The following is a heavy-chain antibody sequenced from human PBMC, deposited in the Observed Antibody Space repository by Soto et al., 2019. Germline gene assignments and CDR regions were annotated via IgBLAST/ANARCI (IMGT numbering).Heavy chain of an antibody. V-gene: IGHV1-69*13. J-gene: IGHJ4*02. Sequence: ASVKVSCKASGGTFSSYAISWVRQAPGQGLEWMGGIIPIFGTASYAQKFQGRVTITADESTSTAYMELSSLRSEDTAVYYCARAPGYCSSTSCRYGYDYWGQGTLVTVSS. CDR2: IIPIFGTA. D-gene: IGHD2-2*01. CDR1: GGTFSSYA. CDR3: ARAPGYCSSTSCRYGYDY.